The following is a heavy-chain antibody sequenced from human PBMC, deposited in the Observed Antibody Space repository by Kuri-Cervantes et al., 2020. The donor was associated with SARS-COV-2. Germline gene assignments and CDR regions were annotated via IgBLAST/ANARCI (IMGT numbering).Heavy chain of an antibody. V-gene: IGHV3-48*02. D-gene: IGHD4-11*01. CDR3: ARDMGDVDYSNPPRVFDY. J-gene: IGHJ4*02. CDR2: ISSSSRTT. Sequence: GESLKISCAASGFTFRNYSLNWVRQAPGKGLEWVSYISSSSRTTFYAESVKGRFTISRDNAKNSPYLQMNSLRDEDTAVYYCARDMGDVDYSNPPRVFDYWGQGTLVTVSS. CDR1: GFTFRNYS.